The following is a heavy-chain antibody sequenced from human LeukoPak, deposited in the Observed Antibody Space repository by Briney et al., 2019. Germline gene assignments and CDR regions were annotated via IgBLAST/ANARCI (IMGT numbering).Heavy chain of an antibody. CDR1: GYTFTGYY. D-gene: IGHD6-6*01. CDR2: INPNTGGT. Sequence: ASVKVSCKASGYTFTGYYMHWVRQAPGQGLEWMGWINPNTGGTNYAQKFQARVTMTRDTTIRTAYMELSRLTSDDTAVYYCASYPRYSSSPPFDYWGQGTLVTVSS. V-gene: IGHV1-2*02. CDR3: ASYPRYSSSPPFDY. J-gene: IGHJ4*02.